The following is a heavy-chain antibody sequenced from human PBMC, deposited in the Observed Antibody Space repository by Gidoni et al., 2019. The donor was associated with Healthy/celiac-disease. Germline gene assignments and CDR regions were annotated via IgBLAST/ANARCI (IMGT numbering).Heavy chain of an antibody. CDR3: ARVIVTMVRGGYYMDV. CDR2: ISSSSSDT. Sequence: VQLVASGGGLVKTGGSLRLSCSASGFTFSDYYMGLIRQAPGKGLGWVSYISSSSSDTNYADSVKGRFTISRDNAKNSLYLQMNSLRAEDTAVYYCARVIVTMVRGGYYMDVWGKGTTVTVSS. D-gene: IGHD3-10*01. V-gene: IGHV3-11*06. CDR1: GFTFSDYY. J-gene: IGHJ6*03.